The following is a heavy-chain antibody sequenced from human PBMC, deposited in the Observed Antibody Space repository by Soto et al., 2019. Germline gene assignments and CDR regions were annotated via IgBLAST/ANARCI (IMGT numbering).Heavy chain of an antibody. V-gene: IGHV4-59*08. CDR2: VYYSGRT. Sequence: PGGSLRLSCAASGFTFSNYEMHWIRQPPGKGLEWIGYVYYSGRTNYNPSLKSRVTMSVDTSKNQFSLKLSSVTAADTAVYYCARRDSYGYSDYWGQGTLVTVSS. CDR1: GFTFSNYE. CDR3: ARRDSYGYSDY. J-gene: IGHJ4*02. D-gene: IGHD5-18*01.